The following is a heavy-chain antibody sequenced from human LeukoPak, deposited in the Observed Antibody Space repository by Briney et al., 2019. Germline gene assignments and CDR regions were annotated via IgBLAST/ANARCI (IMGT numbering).Heavy chain of an antibody. J-gene: IGHJ4*02. Sequence: ASVKVSCKASGYTFTGYYMHWVRQAPGQGLEWMGWINPNSGGTNYAQKFQGRVTMTRDTSISTAYMGLSRLRSDDTAVYYCARDRKERGEWAAAGSFDYWGQGTLVTVSS. CDR3: ARDRKERGEWAAAGSFDY. V-gene: IGHV1-2*02. D-gene: IGHD6-13*01. CDR2: INPNSGGT. CDR1: GYTFTGYY.